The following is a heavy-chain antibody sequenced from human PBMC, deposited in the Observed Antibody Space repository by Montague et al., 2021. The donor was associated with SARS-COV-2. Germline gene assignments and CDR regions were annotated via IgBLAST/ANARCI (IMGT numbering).Heavy chain of an antibody. CDR1: DGSVISTYPH. V-gene: IGHV4-61*01. CDR3: TRGIDSYKTGY. Sequence: SETLSLTCTVPDGSVISTYPHWHWVRQSPGRGLEWIGGYLFHIDTADYNVSLRSRVTISVDTSKNQFSLKLTSVTAADTAVYYCTRGIDSYKTGYWGQGIQVTVSS. J-gene: IGHJ4*02. CDR2: LFHIDTA. D-gene: IGHD6-13*01.